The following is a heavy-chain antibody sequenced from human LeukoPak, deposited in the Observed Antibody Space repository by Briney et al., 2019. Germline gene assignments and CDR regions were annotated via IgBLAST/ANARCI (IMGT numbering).Heavy chain of an antibody. J-gene: IGHJ3*02. CDR1: GGSISSYY. CDR3: ARVFSFVGVDAFDI. CDR2: IYYSGST. V-gene: IGHV4-59*01. D-gene: IGHD2-8*01. Sequence: SETLSLTCTVSGGSISSYYWSWIRQPPGKGLEWIGYIYYSGSTNYNPSLKSRVTISVDTSKNQFSLKLSSVTAADTAVYYCARVFSFVGVDAFDIWGQGTMVTVSS.